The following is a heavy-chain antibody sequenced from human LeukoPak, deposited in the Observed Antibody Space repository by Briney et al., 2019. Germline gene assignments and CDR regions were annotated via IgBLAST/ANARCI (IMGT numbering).Heavy chain of an antibody. CDR1: GYTFTSYG. V-gene: IGHV1-18*01. CDR3: ARAGGPLRLYYFDY. J-gene: IGHJ4*02. Sequence: ASVKVSCKASGYTFTSYGISWVRQATGQGLEWMGWISAYNGDTNYAQKLQGRVTMTTDTSTSTAYMELRSLRSDDTAVYYCARAGGPLRLYYFDYWGQGTLVTVSS. CDR2: ISAYNGDT. D-gene: IGHD4-23*01.